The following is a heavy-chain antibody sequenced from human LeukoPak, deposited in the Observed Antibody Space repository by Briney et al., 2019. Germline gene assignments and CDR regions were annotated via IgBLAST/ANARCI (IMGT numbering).Heavy chain of an antibody. Sequence: GASVKVSCKASGYTFTSYDINWVRQATGQGLEWMGWMNPNSGNTNYAQKLQGRVTMTTDTSTSTAYMELRSLRSDDTAVYYCARDRSPPSRAIVATEYYFDYWGQGTLVTVSS. D-gene: IGHD5-12*01. CDR1: GYTFTSYD. V-gene: IGHV1-18*01. J-gene: IGHJ4*02. CDR3: ARDRSPPSRAIVATEYYFDY. CDR2: MNPNSGNT.